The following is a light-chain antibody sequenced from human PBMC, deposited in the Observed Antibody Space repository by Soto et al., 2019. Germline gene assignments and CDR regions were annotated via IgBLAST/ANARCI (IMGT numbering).Light chain of an antibody. CDR1: QGIRSD. V-gene: IGKV1-6*01. CDR3: LQDFNYPWS. CDR2: GAS. J-gene: IGKJ1*01. Sequence: AIQMTQSPSSLSASAGDRVTITCRASQGIRSDLDWYQQKPGKAPKLLIYGASNLQSGVPSRFSGSGSGAVFTLTISSLQPEDFATYYCLQDFNYPWSFGQGTKVEIK.